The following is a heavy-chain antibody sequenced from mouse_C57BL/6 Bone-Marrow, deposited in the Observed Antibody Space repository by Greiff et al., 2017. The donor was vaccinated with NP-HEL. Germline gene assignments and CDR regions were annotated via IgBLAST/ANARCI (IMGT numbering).Heavy chain of an antibody. CDR1: GYTFTDYE. D-gene: IGHD2-1*01. CDR2: IDPETGGT. J-gene: IGHJ4*01. CDR3: TKGGGNP. Sequence: QVQLKQSGAELVRPGASVTLSCKASGYTFTDYEMHWVKQTPVHGLEWIGAIDPETGGTAYNQKFKGKAILTADKSSSTAYMELRSLTSEDSAVYYCTKGGGNPWGQGTSVTVSS. V-gene: IGHV1-15*01.